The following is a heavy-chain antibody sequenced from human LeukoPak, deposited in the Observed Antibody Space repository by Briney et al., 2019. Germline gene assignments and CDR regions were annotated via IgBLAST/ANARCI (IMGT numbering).Heavy chain of an antibody. CDR1: GGSFSGYY. Sequence: SETLSLTCAVYGGSFSGYYWSWIRQPPGKGLEWIGYIFFAGSTTYNPSLKSRVTISIDTSKNQLSLKLNSVTAADTAVYYCASGERGYSYGPLDYWGQGTLVTVSS. V-gene: IGHV4-4*09. CDR2: IFFAGST. CDR3: ASGERGYSYGPLDY. J-gene: IGHJ4*02. D-gene: IGHD5-18*01.